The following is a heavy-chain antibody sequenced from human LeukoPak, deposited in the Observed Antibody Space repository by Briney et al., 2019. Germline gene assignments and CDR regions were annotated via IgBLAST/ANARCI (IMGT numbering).Heavy chain of an antibody. CDR2: IYHSGST. CDR3: ARVWVYYYGSGSYYHNNFFDY. V-gene: IGHV4-38-2*02. D-gene: IGHD3-10*01. J-gene: IGHJ4*02. Sequence: SETLSLTCTVSGYSISSGYYWGWIRQPPGKGLEWIGSIYHSGSTYYNPSLKSRVTISVDTSKNQFSLKLSSVTAADTAVYYCARVWVYYYGSGSYYHNNFFDYWGQGTLVTVSS. CDR1: GYSISSGYY.